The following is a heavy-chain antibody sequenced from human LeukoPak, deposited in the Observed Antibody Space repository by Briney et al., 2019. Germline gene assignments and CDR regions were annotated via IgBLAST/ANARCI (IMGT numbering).Heavy chain of an antibody. Sequence: ASVKVSCKASGYTFTSYGISWVRQAPGQGLEWMGWISAYNGNTNYAQKLQGRVTMTRDTAISTAYMELSSLRSDDTAVYYCVTGVLSGPQTDAFDIWGQGTMVTVSS. CDR1: GYTFTSYG. V-gene: IGHV1-18*01. J-gene: IGHJ3*02. CDR2: ISAYNGNT. D-gene: IGHD5-12*01. CDR3: VTGVLSGPQTDAFDI.